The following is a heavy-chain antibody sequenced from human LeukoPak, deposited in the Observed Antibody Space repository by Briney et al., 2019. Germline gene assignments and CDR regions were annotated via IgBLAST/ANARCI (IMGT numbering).Heavy chain of an antibody. V-gene: IGHV1-2*02. J-gene: IGHJ4*02. D-gene: IGHD1-26*01. CDR1: GYTFTGYF. Sequence: ASVKVSCKASGYTFTGYFIHWMRQAPGQGLEWMGWINANSGDTHYAQKFQGRVFMTRDTSISTVYMELSRLTTDDTAVCYCARDPSPYTGSYFDYWGQGTLVTVSS. CDR2: INANSGDT. CDR3: ARDPSPYTGSYFDY.